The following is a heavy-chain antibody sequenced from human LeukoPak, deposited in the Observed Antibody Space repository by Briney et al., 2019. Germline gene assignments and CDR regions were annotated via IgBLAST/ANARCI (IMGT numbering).Heavy chain of an antibody. J-gene: IGHJ6*03. V-gene: IGHV3-30*02. CDR1: GFTFSGYG. D-gene: IGHD1-26*01. CDR2: IRYDGSNK. Sequence: GGSLRLSCAASGFTFSGYGMSWVRQAPGKGLEWVAFIRYDGSNKYYTDSVKGRFTISRDNSKNTLYLQMNSLRAEDTAVYYCAKGRGWEASYYYYYMDVWGKGTTVTISS. CDR3: AKGRGWEASYYYYYMDV.